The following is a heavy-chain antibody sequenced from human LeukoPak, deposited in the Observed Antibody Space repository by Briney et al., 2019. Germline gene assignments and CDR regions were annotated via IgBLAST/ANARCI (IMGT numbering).Heavy chain of an antibody. V-gene: IGHV4-59*01. CDR2: IYYSGST. D-gene: IGHD1-26*01. Sequence: PSETLSLTCAVYGGSFSGYYWSWIRQPPGKGLEWIGYIYYSGSTNYNPSLKSRVTISVDTSKNQFSLKLSSVTAADTAVYYCARSTSGSYSLGVYDYWGQGTLVTVSS. CDR1: GGSFSGYY. CDR3: ARSTSGSYSLGVYDY. J-gene: IGHJ4*02.